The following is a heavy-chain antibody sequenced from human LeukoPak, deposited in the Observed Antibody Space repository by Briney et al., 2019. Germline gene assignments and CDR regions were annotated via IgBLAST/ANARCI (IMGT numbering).Heavy chain of an antibody. CDR2: IWYDGSNI. Sequence: GRSLRLSCAASGFMFSDYGMHWVRQAPGKGLEWVAAIWYDGSNIFYADSVKGRFTTSRDNSKNALYLQMNSLRAEDTADYYCAKEGDRGEALYYYYMDVWGNGTTVTVSS. CDR3: AKEGDRGEALYYYYMDV. V-gene: IGHV3-33*06. J-gene: IGHJ6*03. D-gene: IGHD3-10*01. CDR1: GFMFSDYG.